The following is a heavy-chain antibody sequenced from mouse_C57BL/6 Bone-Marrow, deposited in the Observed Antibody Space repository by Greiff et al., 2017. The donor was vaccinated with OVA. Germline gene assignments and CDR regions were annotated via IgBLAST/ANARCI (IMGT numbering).Heavy chain of an antibody. CDR2: IDPANDNT. Sequence: DVKLVESVAELVRPGASVKLSCTASGFNIKNTYMHWVKQRPEQGLVWIGRIDPANDNTKYAPKFQGKATMTADTSSNTAYLQLSSLSSEDTAVYCCARENFGSSFYAMDYWGQGTSVTVSS. CDR3: ARENFGSSFYAMDY. J-gene: IGHJ4*01. D-gene: IGHD1-1*01. V-gene: IGHV14-3*01. CDR1: GFNIKNTY.